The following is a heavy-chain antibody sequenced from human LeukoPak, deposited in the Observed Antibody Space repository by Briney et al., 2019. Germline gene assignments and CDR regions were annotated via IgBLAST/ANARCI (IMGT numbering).Heavy chain of an antibody. CDR1: GFTFSSYW. V-gene: IGHV3-7*01. CDR3: ARAAKDGFYYYYYMDV. J-gene: IGHJ6*03. D-gene: IGHD6-25*01. Sequence: GGSLRLSCAASGFTFSSYWMSWVRQAPGKGLEWVANIKQDGSEKYYVDSVKGRFTISRDNAKNSLYLQMNSLRAEDTAVYYCARAAKDGFYYYYYMDVWGKGTTVTVSS. CDR2: IKQDGSEK.